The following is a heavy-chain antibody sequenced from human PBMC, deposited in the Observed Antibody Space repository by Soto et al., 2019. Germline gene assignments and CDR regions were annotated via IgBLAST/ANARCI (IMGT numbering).Heavy chain of an antibody. J-gene: IGHJ4*02. CDR3: AGRGGGTLGLDY. V-gene: IGHV4-4*02. Sequence: SETLSLTCAVSGGSISSSNWWSWVRQPPGKGLEWIGEIYHSGSTNYNPSLKSRVTISVDTSKNQFSLKLSSVTAADTAVYYCAGRGGGTLGLDYWGQGTLVTVSS. CDR2: IYHSGST. CDR1: GGSISSSNW. D-gene: IGHD3-16*01.